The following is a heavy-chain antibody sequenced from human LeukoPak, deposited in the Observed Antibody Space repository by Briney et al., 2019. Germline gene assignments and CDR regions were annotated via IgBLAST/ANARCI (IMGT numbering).Heavy chain of an antibody. CDR3: ARQSYASGSSHLVTMRFLDY. CDR1: GYSFTSYW. Sequence: GESLKISCKGSGYSFTSYWIGWVRQMPGKGLEWMGIIYPDDSDTRYSPSFQGQVTISADKSISTAYLQWSSLKASDTAMYYCARQSYASGSSHLVTMRFLDYWGQGTLVTVSS. CDR2: IYPDDSDT. V-gene: IGHV5-51*01. J-gene: IGHJ4*02. D-gene: IGHD3-10*01.